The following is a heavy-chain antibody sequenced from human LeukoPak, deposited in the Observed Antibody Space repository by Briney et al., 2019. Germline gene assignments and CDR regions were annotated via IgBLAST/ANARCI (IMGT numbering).Heavy chain of an antibody. Sequence: SVKVSCKASGGTFSSYAISWVRQAPGQGLEWMGGIIPIFGTGNYAQKFQGRVTITTDESTSTAYMELSSLGSGDTAVYYCASRFYDILTGFPQDVWGKGTTVTVSS. CDR2: IIPIFGTG. D-gene: IGHD3-9*01. V-gene: IGHV1-69*05. CDR3: ASRFYDILTGFPQDV. CDR1: GGTFSSYA. J-gene: IGHJ6*04.